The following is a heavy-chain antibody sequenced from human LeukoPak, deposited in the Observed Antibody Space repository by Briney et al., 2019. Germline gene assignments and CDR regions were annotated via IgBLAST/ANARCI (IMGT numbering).Heavy chain of an antibody. CDR2: IVVGSGNT. J-gene: IGHJ3*02. Sequence: GASVKVSCKASGFTFTSSAEQWVRQARGQRLEWIGWIVVGSGNTNYAQKFQERVTITRDMSTSTAYMELSSLRSEDTAVYYCAAVRYDSSGYHRPQYAFDIWGQGTMVTVSS. D-gene: IGHD3-22*01. CDR1: GFTFTSSA. CDR3: AAVRYDSSGYHRPQYAFDI. V-gene: IGHV1-58*01.